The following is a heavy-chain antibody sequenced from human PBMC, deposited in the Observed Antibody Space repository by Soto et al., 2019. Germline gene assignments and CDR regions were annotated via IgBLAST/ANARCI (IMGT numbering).Heavy chain of an antibody. J-gene: IGHJ3*01. CDR3: AKPRLYDNNDYHRDGFDV. CDR2: ISGDGSAT. Sequence: EVKLLESGGGLVQPGASLRLSCAASGFRFWTYSMSWVRQAPGKGLEWVSGISGDGSATSYADSLKGRFTVSRDNSKDTLFLQMNTLRVEDTAVYYCAKPRLYDNNDYHRDGFDVWGPGTAVTVS. CDR1: GFRFWTYS. D-gene: IGHD5-12*01. V-gene: IGHV3-23*01.